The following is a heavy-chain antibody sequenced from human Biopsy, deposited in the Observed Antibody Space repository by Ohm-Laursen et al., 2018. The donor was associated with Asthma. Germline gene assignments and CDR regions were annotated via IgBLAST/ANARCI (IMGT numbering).Heavy chain of an antibody. V-gene: IGHV1-18*01. CDR3: ARAVDYSHYYGIDV. CDR1: GYTFNSAG. Sequence: ASVKVSCKTSGYTFNSAGITWVRQAPGQGLEWMGRISVYNGNTKVAQELQDRVTMITDTSTSTAYMELRSLRSDDTAVYFCARAVDYSHYYGIDVWGQGTTVTVS. CDR2: ISVYNGNT. D-gene: IGHD3-10*01. J-gene: IGHJ6*02.